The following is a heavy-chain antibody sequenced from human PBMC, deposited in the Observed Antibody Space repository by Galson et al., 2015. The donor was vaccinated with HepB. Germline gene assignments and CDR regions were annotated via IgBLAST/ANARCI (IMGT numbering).Heavy chain of an antibody. CDR1: GFTFSNAW. J-gene: IGHJ6*02. V-gene: IGHV3-15*01. CDR3: TTAGYYGSGSWYYYYYGMDV. CDR2: IKSKTDGGTT. Sequence: SLRLSCAASGFTFSNAWMSWVRQAPGKGLEWVGRIKSKTDGGTTDYAAPVKGRFTISRDDSKNTLYLQMNSLKTEDTAVYYCTTAGYYGSGSWYYYYYGMDVWGQGTTVTVSS. D-gene: IGHD3-10*01.